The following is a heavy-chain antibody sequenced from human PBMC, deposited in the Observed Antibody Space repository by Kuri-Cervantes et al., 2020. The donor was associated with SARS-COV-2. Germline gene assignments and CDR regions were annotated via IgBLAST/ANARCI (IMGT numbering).Heavy chain of an antibody. D-gene: IGHD3-22*01. Sequence: GESLKISCAASGFTFSSYWRSWVRQAPGKGLEWVVNIKQDGSERFYVDSVKGRFTISRDNAKNSLYLQMDSLRVEDTAVYYCARDADSSSWYAYWGQGALVTVSS. CDR1: GFTFSSYW. CDR2: IKQDGSER. CDR3: ARDADSSSWYAY. J-gene: IGHJ4*02. V-gene: IGHV3-7*01.